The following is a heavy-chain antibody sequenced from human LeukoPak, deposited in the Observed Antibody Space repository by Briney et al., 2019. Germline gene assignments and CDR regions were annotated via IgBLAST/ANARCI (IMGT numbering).Heavy chain of an antibody. D-gene: IGHD2-21*02. V-gene: IGHV3-23*01. CDR3: AKFYRATRGACDS. CDR2: ISGSAGST. Sequence: GGSLRLSCAASGFTFSSYAMSWVRQAPGKGLEWVSTISGSAGSTYYADSVKGRFTISRDNSKNTLYLQMNSLRAENTAIYYCAKFYRATRGACDSWGQGTLVTVSS. CDR1: GFTFSSYA. J-gene: IGHJ4*02.